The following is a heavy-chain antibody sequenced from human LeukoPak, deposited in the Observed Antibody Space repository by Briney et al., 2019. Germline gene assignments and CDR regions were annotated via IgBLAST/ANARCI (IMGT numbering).Heavy chain of an antibody. J-gene: IGHJ4*02. CDR3: ARDLYSHYVWGSYRLHFEY. Sequence: SVKVSCKASGGTFSSYAISWVRQAPGQGLEWMGGIIPIFGTANYAQKFQGRVTITTDESTSTAYMELSSLRSEDTAAYYCARDLYSHYVWGSYRLHFEYWRQGTLVTVSS. V-gene: IGHV1-69*05. D-gene: IGHD3-16*02. CDR1: GGTFSSYA. CDR2: IIPIFGTA.